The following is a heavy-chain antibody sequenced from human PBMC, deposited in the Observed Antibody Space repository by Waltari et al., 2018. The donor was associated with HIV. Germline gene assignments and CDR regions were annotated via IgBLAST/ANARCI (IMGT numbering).Heavy chain of an antibody. V-gene: IGHV3-11*05. CDR2: ISSSSTYT. J-gene: IGHJ6*02. CDR1: GLSFSEYY. Sequence: QVQLVESGGGLVKPGGSLRLSCVASGLSFSEYYMTWIRQAPGKGLEWVSFISSSSTYTIYADSVKGRFTISRDNAKNSLYLQMSSLRGDDTAVYYCACSSAAAGTFHYYYGMDVWGQGTTVTVSS. D-gene: IGHD6-13*01. CDR3: ACSSAAAGTFHYYYGMDV.